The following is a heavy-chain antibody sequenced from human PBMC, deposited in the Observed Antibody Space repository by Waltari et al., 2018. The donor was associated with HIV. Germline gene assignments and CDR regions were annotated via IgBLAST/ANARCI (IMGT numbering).Heavy chain of an antibody. CDR2: IKRSADGGST. D-gene: IGHD3-3*01. V-gene: IGHV3-15*01. CDR3: TTDKSWSPDF. Sequence: EVRLLQSGGGWVEPGGSLADSCVGSGFHLTNAWLSWVRQAPGKGLEWRGRIKRSADGGSTDYAEPVQGRFTSSRDDSKKLVYREMNSLKREDTATYYCTTDKSWSPDFWGQGTLVTISS. J-gene: IGHJ4*02. CDR1: GFHLTNAW.